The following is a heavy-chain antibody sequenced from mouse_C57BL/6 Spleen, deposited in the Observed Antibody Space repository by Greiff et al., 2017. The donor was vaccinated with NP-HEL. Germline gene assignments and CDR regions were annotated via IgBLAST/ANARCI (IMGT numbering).Heavy chain of an antibody. D-gene: IGHD2-10*02. CDR3: ARNPSAYAMDY. V-gene: IGHV5-12*01. CDR1: GFTFSDYY. CDR2: ISNGGGST. Sequence: EVKVEESGGGLVQPGGSLKLSCAASGFTFSDYYMYWVRQTPEKRLEWVAYISNGGGSTYYPDTVKGRFTISRDNAKNTLYLQMSRLKSEDTAMYYCARNPSAYAMDYWGQGTSVTVSS. J-gene: IGHJ4*01.